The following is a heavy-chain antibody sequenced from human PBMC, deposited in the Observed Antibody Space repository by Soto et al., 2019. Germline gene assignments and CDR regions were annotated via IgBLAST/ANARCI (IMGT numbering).Heavy chain of an antibody. V-gene: IGHV4-34*01. Sequence: SETLSLTCAVYGGSFSGYYWSWIRQPPGKGLEWIGEINHSGSTNYNPSLKSRVTISVDTSKNQFSLKLSSVTAADTAVYYCARDHGSGKYGMDVWGQGTTVTVSS. CDR2: INHSGST. CDR3: ARDHGSGKYGMDV. D-gene: IGHD3-10*01. J-gene: IGHJ6*02. CDR1: GGSFSGYY.